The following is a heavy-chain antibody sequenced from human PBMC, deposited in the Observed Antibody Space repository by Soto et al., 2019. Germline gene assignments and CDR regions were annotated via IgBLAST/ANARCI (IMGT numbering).Heavy chain of an antibody. Sequence: QVQLVQSGAEVKKPGSSVKVSCKASGGTFSSYAISWVRQAPGQGLEWMGGIIPIFGTANYAQKFQGRVTFTAYGSTSTAYMERSSLRSEDTAVYYCAGDLGIAVAATRRHSFVYWGQGTLVTVSS. V-gene: IGHV1-69*12. J-gene: IGHJ4*02. CDR1: GGTFSSYA. D-gene: IGHD6-19*01. CDR2: IIPIFGTA. CDR3: AGDLGIAVAATRRHSFVY.